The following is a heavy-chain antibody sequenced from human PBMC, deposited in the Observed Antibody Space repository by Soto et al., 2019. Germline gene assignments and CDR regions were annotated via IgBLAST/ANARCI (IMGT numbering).Heavy chain of an antibody. D-gene: IGHD3-10*01. J-gene: IGHJ6*02. CDR2: ISPTGEQR. V-gene: IGHV3-23*01. CDR3: AKRYGSGSYPDFNSYYGMDI. CDR1: RFTFRNYG. Sequence: GGSLRLSCAASRFTFRNYGMSWVRQGPGKGLEWVSGISPTGEQRFYVDSVKGRFFISRDNSQNTLSLEMSNLRADDTAVYYCAKRYGSGSYPDFNSYYGMDICGQGTSATV.